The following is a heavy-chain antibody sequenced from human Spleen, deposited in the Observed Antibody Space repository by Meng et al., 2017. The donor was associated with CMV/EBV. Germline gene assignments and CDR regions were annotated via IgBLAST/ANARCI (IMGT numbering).Heavy chain of an antibody. V-gene: IGHV1-18*04. J-gene: IGHJ6*02. Sequence: ASVKVSCKASGYTFNEYYIHWVRQAPGQGLEWMAWISAYNGSTNYAQKLQGRVTMTTDTSTSTAYMELSSLRSEDTAVYYCATYYDFWSGYNNYYYYYGMDVWGQGTTVTVSS. CDR3: ATYYDFWSGYNNYYYYYGMDV. D-gene: IGHD3-3*01. CDR1: GYTFNEYY. CDR2: ISAYNGST.